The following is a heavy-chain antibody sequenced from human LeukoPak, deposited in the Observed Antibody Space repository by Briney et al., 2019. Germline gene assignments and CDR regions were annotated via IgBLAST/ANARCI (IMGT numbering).Heavy chain of an antibody. J-gene: IGHJ4*02. CDR2: IWYDESNK. CDR3: AKAWAYGGNSGGDY. Sequence: GGSLRLSCAASGFNFSRYGMHWVRQAPGKGLEGVAVIWYDESNKYYADSVKGRFTISRDNSKNTLYLQMNSLRAEDTAVYYCAKAWAYGGNSGGDYWGQGTLVTVSS. V-gene: IGHV3-33*06. CDR1: GFNFSRYG. D-gene: IGHD4-23*01.